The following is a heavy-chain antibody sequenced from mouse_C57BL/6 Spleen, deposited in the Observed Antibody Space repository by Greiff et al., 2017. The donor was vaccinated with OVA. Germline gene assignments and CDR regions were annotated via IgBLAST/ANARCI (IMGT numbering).Heavy chain of an antibody. CDR1: GFTFSDYG. J-gene: IGHJ1*03. Sequence: EVMLVVSGGGLVTPGGSLKLSCASSGFTFSDYGMHWVRQAPEKGLAWVAYISSGSSTIYYAVTVKGRFTISRDNAKHTLFLQMTSLRTESTAMYYCARDDWYFDVWGTGTTVTVSS. CDR2: ISSGSSTI. CDR3: ARDDWYFDV. V-gene: IGHV5-17*01.